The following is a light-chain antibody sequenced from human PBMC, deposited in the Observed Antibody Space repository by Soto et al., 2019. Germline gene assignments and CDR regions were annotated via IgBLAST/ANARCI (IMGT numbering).Light chain of an antibody. V-gene: IGLV2-23*01. CDR2: EGI. CDR1: SSNIGGYNV. Sequence: QSVLTQPASVSGSPGQSITISCSGTSSNIGGYNVVSWYQQHPGKAPKVIVYEGIKRPSGVSDRFSGSTSGSAASLTISGLQAEDEAEYYCCPYVGATTYVFGSGTKVTV. CDR3: CPYVGATTYV. J-gene: IGLJ1*01.